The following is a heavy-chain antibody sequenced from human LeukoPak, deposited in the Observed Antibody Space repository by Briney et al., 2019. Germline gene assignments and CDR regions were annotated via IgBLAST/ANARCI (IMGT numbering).Heavy chain of an antibody. Sequence: ASVKVSCKASGYTFTGYYMHWVRQAPGQGLEWMGWINPNSGGTNYAQKFQGRVTMTRDTSISTAYMELSRLRSDDTAVYYCARDRLYSSSVGEGYYFDYWGQGTLVTVSS. CDR3: ARDRLYSSSVGEGYYFDY. CDR2: INPNSGGT. J-gene: IGHJ4*02. CDR1: GYTFTGYY. V-gene: IGHV1-2*02. D-gene: IGHD6-6*01.